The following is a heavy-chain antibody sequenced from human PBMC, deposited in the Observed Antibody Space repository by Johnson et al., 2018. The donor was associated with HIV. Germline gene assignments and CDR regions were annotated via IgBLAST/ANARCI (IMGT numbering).Heavy chain of an antibody. V-gene: IGHV3-30-3*01. CDR1: GFTFSSSA. D-gene: IGHD2-8*01. CDR3: ARNSGNGLVLRGDPFDM. Sequence: QMLLVESGGGVVQPGKSLRLSCAASGFTFSSSAMHWVRQAPGQGLQWVALISYDGSIKYFADSVKGRFTISRDNSKNTLHLQMNSLRPEDTAVYYCARNSGNGLVLRGDPFDMWGQEKMVTVSS. J-gene: IGHJ3*02. CDR2: ISYDGSIK.